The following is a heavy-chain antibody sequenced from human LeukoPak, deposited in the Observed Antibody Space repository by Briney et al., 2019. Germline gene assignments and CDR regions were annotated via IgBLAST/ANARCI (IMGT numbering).Heavy chain of an antibody. CDR1: GNSLIYLS. CDR2: LDPEGGGL. CDR3: ARDDDSSSWYSIDY. Sequence: ASVKVSCKVSGNSLIYLSMHWVRQAPGKGLEWLGGLDPEGGGLIYAQNFQGRVIMTEDTSTDTAYMELSRLRSDDTAVYYCARDDDSSSWYSIDYWGQGTLVTVSS. V-gene: IGHV1-24*01. J-gene: IGHJ4*02. D-gene: IGHD6-13*01.